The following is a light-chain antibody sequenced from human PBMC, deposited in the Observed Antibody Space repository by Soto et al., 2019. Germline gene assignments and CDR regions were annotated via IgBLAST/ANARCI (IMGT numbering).Light chain of an antibody. V-gene: IGKV1-33*01. CDR3: QPYDNLPYP. CDR2: DAS. J-gene: IGKJ2*01. CDR1: QDISNY. Sequence: DIQMTQSPSSLSASVGDRVTITCQASQDISNYLNWYQQKPGKAPKLLIYDASNLETGVPSRFSGSGSGTDFTIPISSLEPEDIATYYCQPYDNLPYPFGQGTTREIK.